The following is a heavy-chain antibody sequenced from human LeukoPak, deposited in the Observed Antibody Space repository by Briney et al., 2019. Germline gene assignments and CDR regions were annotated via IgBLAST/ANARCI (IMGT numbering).Heavy chain of an antibody. D-gene: IGHD3-10*01. CDR2: IRSKAYGGTT. V-gene: IGHV3-49*04. J-gene: IGHJ4*02. Sequence: GGSLRLSCSGSGFTVSSNSMSWVRQAPGKGLEWVGFIRSKAYGGTTENAASVKGRFTISRDDSKSIAYLQMNSLKTEDTAVYYCTGSFGELTFFDYWGLGTLVTVSS. CDR3: TGSFGELTFFDY. CDR1: GFTVSSNS.